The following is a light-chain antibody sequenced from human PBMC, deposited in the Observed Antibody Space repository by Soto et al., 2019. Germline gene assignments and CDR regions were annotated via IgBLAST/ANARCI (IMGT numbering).Light chain of an antibody. CDR2: GNI. J-gene: IGLJ1*01. CDR3: QSYDSTLSARYV. Sequence: QSVLTQPPSVSGAPGQRGTISCTGSSSNIEAGYDVHWYQQRPGTAPKLLIFGNINRPSGVPDRFSGSKSGTSASLAITGLQAEEEGDYYCQSYDSTLSARYVFGTGTKVTVL. CDR1: SSNIEAGYD. V-gene: IGLV1-40*01.